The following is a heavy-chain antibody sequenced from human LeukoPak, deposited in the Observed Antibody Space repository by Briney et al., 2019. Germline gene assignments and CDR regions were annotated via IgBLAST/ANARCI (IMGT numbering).Heavy chain of an antibody. J-gene: IGHJ4*02. CDR2: IWYDGSNK. CDR1: GFTFSNYG. Sequence: GGSLRLSCAASGFTFSNYGMHWVRQAPGKGLEWVAFIWYDGSNKDHVDSVKGRFTISRDNSKDTLYLQMNSLRAEDTAVYYCAKDSKGWHAQIDYWGQGTLVTVSS. D-gene: IGHD6-19*01. CDR3: AKDSKGWHAQIDY. V-gene: IGHV3-30*02.